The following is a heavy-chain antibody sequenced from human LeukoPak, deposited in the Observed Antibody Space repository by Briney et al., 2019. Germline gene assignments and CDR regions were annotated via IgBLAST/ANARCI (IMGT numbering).Heavy chain of an antibody. CDR3: AKDNYYDSSGYYRPFDY. Sequence: GGSLRLSCAASGFTFSSYGMHWVRQAPGKGLEWVAFIRYDGSNKYYADSVKGRFTISRDNSKNTLYPQMNSLRAEDTAVYYCAKDNYYDSSGYYRPFDYWGQGTLVTVSS. CDR2: IRYDGSNK. D-gene: IGHD3-22*01. V-gene: IGHV3-30*02. CDR1: GFTFSSYG. J-gene: IGHJ4*02.